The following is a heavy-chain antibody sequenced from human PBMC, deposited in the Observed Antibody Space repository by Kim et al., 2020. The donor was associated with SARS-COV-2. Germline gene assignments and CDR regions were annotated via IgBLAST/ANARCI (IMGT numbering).Heavy chain of an antibody. CDR3: ARDRDYYGSGSPPIDY. D-gene: IGHD3-10*01. V-gene: IGHV7-4-1*02. CDR2: INTNTGNP. Sequence: ASVKVSCKAFGYTFTSYAMNWVRQAPGQGLEWMGWINTNTGNPTYAQGFTGRFVFSLDTSVSTAYLQISSLKAEDTDVYYCARDRDYYGSGSPPIDYWGQGTLVTVSS. CDR1: GYTFTSYA. J-gene: IGHJ4*02.